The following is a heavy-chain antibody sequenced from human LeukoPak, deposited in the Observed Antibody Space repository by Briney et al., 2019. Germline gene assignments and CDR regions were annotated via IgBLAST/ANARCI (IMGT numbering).Heavy chain of an antibody. J-gene: IGHJ5*02. D-gene: IGHD3-3*01. V-gene: IGHV4-34*01. Sequence: SETLSLTCAAYGGSFSGYYWSWIRQPPGKGLEWIGEINHSGSTNYNPSLKSRVTISVDTSKNQFSLKLSSVTAADTAVYYCARARSAWFDPWGQGTLVTVSS. CDR3: ARARSAWFDP. CDR1: GGSFSGYY. CDR2: INHSGST.